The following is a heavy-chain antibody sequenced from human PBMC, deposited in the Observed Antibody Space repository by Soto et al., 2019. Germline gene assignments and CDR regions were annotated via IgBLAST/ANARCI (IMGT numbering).Heavy chain of an antibody. V-gene: IGHV4-59*01. CDR1: GGSISSYY. CDR2: IHYSGST. D-gene: IGHD6-25*01. Sequence: QVQLQESGPGLVKPSETLSLTCTVSGGSISSYYWSWIRQPPGKGLEWIGCIHYSGSTNYNPSLKSRVTISVDTSKNQFALKLSSVTAADTAVYYCARPHGGSSGWDNWFDPWGQGTLVTVSS. CDR3: ARPHGGSSGWDNWFDP. J-gene: IGHJ5*02.